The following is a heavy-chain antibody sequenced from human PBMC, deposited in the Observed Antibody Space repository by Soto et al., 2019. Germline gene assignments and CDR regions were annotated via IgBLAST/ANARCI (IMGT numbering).Heavy chain of an antibody. Sequence: QVQLQQWGAGLSKPSETLSLTCAVYGGSVSGYYWSWIRQPPGEGLEWIGEITHSGSTKYNPSLKSRVTISVDTSKNQFSLKLSSGTAADTAVYYCARVQGVTRGPGWFDPWGQGTLVTLSS. CDR1: GGSVSGYY. D-gene: IGHD4-4*01. J-gene: IGHJ5*02. CDR2: ITHSGST. V-gene: IGHV4-34*01. CDR3: ARVQGVTRGPGWFDP.